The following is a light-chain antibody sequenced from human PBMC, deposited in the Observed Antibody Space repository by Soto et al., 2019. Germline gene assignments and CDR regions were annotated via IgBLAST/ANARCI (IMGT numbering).Light chain of an antibody. CDR3: QQYNNWPSLT. CDR2: GAS. Sequence: EIVMTQSPATLSVSPGERATLSCRASQSVSSNLAWYQQKPGQAPRLLIYGASTRATGIPARFSGSGSGTEFTLTISSLQSEDFAVHYCQQYNNWPSLTFGGGTKVDIK. J-gene: IGKJ4*01. CDR1: QSVSSN. V-gene: IGKV3-15*01.